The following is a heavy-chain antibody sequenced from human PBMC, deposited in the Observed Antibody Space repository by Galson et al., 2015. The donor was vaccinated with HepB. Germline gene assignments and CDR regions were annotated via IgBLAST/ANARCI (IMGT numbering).Heavy chain of an antibody. CDR3: ARGSSGWYGPFDY. J-gene: IGHJ4*02. V-gene: IGHV3-66*01. D-gene: IGHD6-19*01. CDR1: GFTVSSNY. Sequence: SLRLSCAASGFTVSSNYMSWVRQAPGKGLEWVSVIYSGGSTYYADSVKGRFTISRDNSKNSLYLQMNSLRAEDTAVYYCARGSSGWYGPFDYWGQGTLVTVSS. CDR2: IYSGGST.